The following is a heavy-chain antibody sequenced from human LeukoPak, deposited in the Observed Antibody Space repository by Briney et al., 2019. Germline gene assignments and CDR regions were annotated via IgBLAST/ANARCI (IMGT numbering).Heavy chain of an antibody. CDR2: GDQSGSA. D-gene: IGHD5-18*01. CDR3: ARGETPMVMSY. Sequence: ASETLSLTCAVSGGSISGGGGSWSWIRQLPGRGLEWMGNGDQSGSAYYSSSLQSPHTISVDRSRYQFSLKLTSVTAADTAVYYCARGETPMVMSYCGQRILGTVSS. CDR1: GGSISGGGGS. J-gene: IGHJ4*02. V-gene: IGHV4-30-2*01.